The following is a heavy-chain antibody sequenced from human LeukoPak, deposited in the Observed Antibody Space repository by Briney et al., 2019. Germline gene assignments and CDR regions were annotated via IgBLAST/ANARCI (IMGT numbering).Heavy chain of an antibody. J-gene: IGHJ4*02. CDR2: ISSSGSTI. V-gene: IGHV3-11*04. Sequence: GGSLRLSCAASGFTFSDYYTSWIRQAPGKGLEWVSYISSSGSTIYYADSVKGRFTISRDNSKNTLYLQMNSLRAEDTAVYYCARVISSSWYPIDYWGQGTLVTVSS. D-gene: IGHD6-13*01. CDR1: GFTFSDYY. CDR3: ARVISSSWYPIDY.